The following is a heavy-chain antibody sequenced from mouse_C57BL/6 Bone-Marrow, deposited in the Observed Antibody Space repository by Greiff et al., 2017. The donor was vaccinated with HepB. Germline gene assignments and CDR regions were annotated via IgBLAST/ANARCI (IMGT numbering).Heavy chain of an antibody. Sequence: EVKLVESGGGLVKPGGSLKLSCAASGFTFSSYAMSWVRQTPEKRLEWVATISDGGSYTYYPVNVKGRFTISRDNAKNNLYLQMSHLKSEDTAMYYCAREDYSNLAWFAYWGQGTLVTVSA. D-gene: IGHD2-5*01. CDR3: AREDYSNLAWFAY. V-gene: IGHV5-4*01. CDR1: GFTFSSYA. J-gene: IGHJ3*01. CDR2: ISDGGSYT.